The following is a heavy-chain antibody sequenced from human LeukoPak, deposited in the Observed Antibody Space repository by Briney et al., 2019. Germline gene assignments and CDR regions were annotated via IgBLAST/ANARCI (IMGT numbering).Heavy chain of an antibody. CDR1: GGTFSSYA. CDR2: IIPIFGTA. V-gene: IGHV1-69*05. Sequence: SVKVSCKASGGTFSSYAISWVRQAPGQGLEWMGGIIPIFGTANYAQKFQGRVTITTDESTSTAYMELSSLRSEDTAVYYCARDPGIAVARPLRYWGQGTLVTVSS. D-gene: IGHD6-19*01. J-gene: IGHJ4*02. CDR3: ARDPGIAVARPLRY.